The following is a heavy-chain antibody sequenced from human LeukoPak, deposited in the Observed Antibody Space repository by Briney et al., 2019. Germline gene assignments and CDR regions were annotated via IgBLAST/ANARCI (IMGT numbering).Heavy chain of an antibody. J-gene: IGHJ5*02. D-gene: IGHD2-2*01. CDR2: IYYRGSA. CDR3: ARHYLSDGILSTFDP. Sequence: SETLSLTCTVSGGSISSSPYYWGWIRQPPGKGLEWIGTIYYRGSAYSNPSLNSRVTISLDTSKNQFSLRLRSVTAADTALYYCARHYLSDGILSTFDPWGQGTLVTVSS. V-gene: IGHV4-39*01. CDR1: GGSISSSPYY.